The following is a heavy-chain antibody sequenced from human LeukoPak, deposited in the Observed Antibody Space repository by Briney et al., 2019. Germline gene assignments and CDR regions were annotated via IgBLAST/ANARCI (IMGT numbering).Heavy chain of an antibody. V-gene: IGHV3-48*01. CDR1: GFTFSSYS. CDR3: ARVFYGGNSEGRGITYFDY. J-gene: IGHJ4*02. CDR2: ISSSSSTI. D-gene: IGHD4-23*01. Sequence: GGSLRLSCAASGFTFSSYSMNWVRQAPGKGLEWVSYISSSSSTIYYADSVKGRFTISRDNSKNTLYLQMNSLRAEDTAVYYCARVFYGGNSEGRGITYFDYWGQGTLVTVSS.